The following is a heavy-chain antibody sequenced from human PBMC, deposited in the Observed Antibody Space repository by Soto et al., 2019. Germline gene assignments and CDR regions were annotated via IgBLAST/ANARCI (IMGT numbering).Heavy chain of an antibody. CDR1: GFTITNYC. Sequence: XVSLRLSFVASGFTITNYCMHWVRQAPGKGLVWVSRINSDETTTDYADSVKGRFTISRDNAENTVYLQMNSLRAEDSAVYYCERGFRWGMDVWGQGTTVTVPS. CDR3: ERGFRWGMDV. D-gene: IGHD3-16*02. V-gene: IGHV3-74*01. J-gene: IGHJ6*02. CDR2: INSDETTT.